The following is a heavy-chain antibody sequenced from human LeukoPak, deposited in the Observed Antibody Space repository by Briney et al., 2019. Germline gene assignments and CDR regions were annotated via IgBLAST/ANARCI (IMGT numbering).Heavy chain of an antibody. CDR3: ARGGGLDV. J-gene: IGHJ6*02. V-gene: IGHV3-7*03. D-gene: IGHD3-16*01. CDR2: INHNGNVN. Sequence: GGFLRLSCAASGFTFSSYWMNWARQAPGKGLEWVASINHNGNVNYYVDSVKGRFTISRDNAKNSLYLQMSNLRAEDTAVYFCARGGGLDVWGQGTTVTVSS. CDR1: GFTFSSYW.